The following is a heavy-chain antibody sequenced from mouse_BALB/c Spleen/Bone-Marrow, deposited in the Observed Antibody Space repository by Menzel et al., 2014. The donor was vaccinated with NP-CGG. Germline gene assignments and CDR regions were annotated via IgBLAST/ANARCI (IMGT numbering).Heavy chain of an antibody. J-gene: IGHJ4*01. Sequence: QVQLQQSGAELAKPGASVKMSCKASGYTFTSYWMHWVKQRPGQGLEWIGYINPSTGYTEYNQKFKDKATLTADKSSSTAYMQLSSLTSDDSAVYYCAIQITTVDYAMDYWGQGTSVTVSS. CDR3: AIQITTVDYAMDY. V-gene: IGHV1-7*01. D-gene: IGHD1-1*01. CDR1: GYTFTSYW. CDR2: INPSTGYT.